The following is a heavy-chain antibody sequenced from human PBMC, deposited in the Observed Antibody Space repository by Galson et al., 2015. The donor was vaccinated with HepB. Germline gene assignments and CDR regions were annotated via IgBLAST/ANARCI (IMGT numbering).Heavy chain of an antibody. V-gene: IGHV3-15*01. CDR1: GFTFTNAW. CDR3: ATDGGSGSVFHYFYYYAMDV. D-gene: IGHD1-26*01. CDR2: IKSKTDGGTT. J-gene: IGHJ6*02. Sequence: SLRLSCAASGFTFTNAWMSWVRQAPGKGLEWVGRIKSKTDGGTTDYAAPVKGRFTISRDDSRNTLYLQMNSLKTEDTAVYYCATDGGSGSVFHYFYYYAMDVWGQGATVTVSS.